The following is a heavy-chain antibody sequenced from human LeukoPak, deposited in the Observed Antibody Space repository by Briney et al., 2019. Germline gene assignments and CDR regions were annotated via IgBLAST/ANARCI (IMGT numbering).Heavy chain of an antibody. Sequence: GGALRLSFAAPGFTFSKFWMGWVRQAPGKGLGWVANIKQDGSEKYYVDSVKGRFTISRDNAKNSLYLQMNSLRAEDTAVYYCARGRPVGATDYWGQGTLVTVSS. V-gene: IGHV3-7*01. CDR1: GFTFSKFW. CDR2: IKQDGSEK. D-gene: IGHD1-26*01. CDR3: ARGRPVGATDY. J-gene: IGHJ4*02.